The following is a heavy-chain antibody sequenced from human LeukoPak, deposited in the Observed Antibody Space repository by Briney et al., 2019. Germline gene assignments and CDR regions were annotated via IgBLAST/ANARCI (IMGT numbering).Heavy chain of an antibody. CDR2: ISYTGNT. CDR3: ARDDLYSGYDYDF. CDR1: GCSFTNYV. Sequence: ASVKVSCKASGCSFTNYVLCWVRQAPGQGLEWMGWISYTGNTKYAPKVQGRVTMTTDTSTSTAYMELRSLTSDDTAVYYCARDDLYSGYDYDFWGQGTLVTVSS. J-gene: IGHJ4*02. D-gene: IGHD5-12*01. V-gene: IGHV1-18*01.